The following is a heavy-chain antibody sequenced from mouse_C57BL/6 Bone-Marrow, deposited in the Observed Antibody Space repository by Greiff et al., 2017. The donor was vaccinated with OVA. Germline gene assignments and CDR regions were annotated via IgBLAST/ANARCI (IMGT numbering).Heavy chain of an antibody. CDR3: ARTPYGSSKRYYFDY. CDR1: GYTFTSYG. CDR2: IYPRSGNT. Sequence: QVQLQQSGAELARPGASVKLSCKASGYTFTSYGISWVKQRTGQGLEWIGEIYPRSGNTYYNEKFKGKATLTADKSSSTAYMELRSLTSEDSAVYFCARTPYGSSKRYYFDYWGQGTTLTVSS. D-gene: IGHD1-1*01. V-gene: IGHV1-81*01. J-gene: IGHJ2*01.